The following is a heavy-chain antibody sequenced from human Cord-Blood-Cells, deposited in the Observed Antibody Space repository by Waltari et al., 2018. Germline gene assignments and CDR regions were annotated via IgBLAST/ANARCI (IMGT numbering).Heavy chain of an antibody. V-gene: IGHV3-53*01. J-gene: IGHJ4*02. D-gene: IGHD6-13*01. CDR2: SYSGGST. CDR3: ARSPKGRGGAAAY. CDR1: GFTVSSHY. Sequence: EVQLVESGGGLIQPGGSLRLSCAASGFTVSSHYISCVRQAPGKGLEWVSVSYSGGSTYYADSVKGRFTISRDNSKNTLYLQMNSLRAEDTAVYYCARSPKGRGGAAAYWGQGTLVTVSS.